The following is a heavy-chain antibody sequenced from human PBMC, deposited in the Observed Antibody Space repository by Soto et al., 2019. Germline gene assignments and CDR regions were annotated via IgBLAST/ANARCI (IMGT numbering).Heavy chain of an antibody. V-gene: IGHV1-8*01. J-gene: IGHJ4*02. CDR1: GYTFTSYD. D-gene: IGHD3-10*01. Sequence: QVQLVQSGAEVRTPGASVKVSCKASGYTFTSYDINWVRQATGQGPEWMGWMNPDSGNTGYVQKFQRRVXXTXNXXIGTAYMELSSLRSDDTAVYYCARSVGGSNINFDYWGQGTLVTVSS. CDR2: MNPDSGNT. CDR3: ARSVGGSNINFDY.